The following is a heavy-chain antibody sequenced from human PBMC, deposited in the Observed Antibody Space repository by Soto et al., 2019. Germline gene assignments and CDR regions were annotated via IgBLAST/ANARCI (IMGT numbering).Heavy chain of an antibody. CDR2: ISSSSSTI. Sequence: GGSLRLSCAASGFTFSSYSMNWVRQAPGKGLEWVSYISSSSSTIYYADSVKGRFTISRDNAKNSLYLQMNSLRAEDTAVYYCARDNRKAHYYGSGEDAFDIWGQGTMVTVSS. CDR3: ARDNRKAHYYGSGEDAFDI. CDR1: GFTFSSYS. J-gene: IGHJ3*02. V-gene: IGHV3-48*01. D-gene: IGHD3-10*01.